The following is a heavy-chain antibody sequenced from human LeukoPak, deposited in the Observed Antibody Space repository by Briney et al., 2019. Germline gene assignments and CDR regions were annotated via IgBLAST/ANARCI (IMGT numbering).Heavy chain of an antibody. CDR1: GFPFTSHA. CDR2: IGGNGGNI. CDR3: AKYRGFGDSYDS. D-gene: IGHD3-10*01. V-gene: IGHV3-23*01. Sequence: GGSLRLSCAASGFPFTSHAMSWVRQAPGKGLEWVSSIGGNGGNIYYADSVKGRFTISRDNSRNTLYLQVNSLRVEDTAVYYCAKYRGFGDSYDSWGQGTLVTVSS. J-gene: IGHJ4*02.